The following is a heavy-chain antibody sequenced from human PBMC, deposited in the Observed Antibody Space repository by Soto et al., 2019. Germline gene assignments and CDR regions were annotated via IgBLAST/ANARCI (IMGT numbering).Heavy chain of an antibody. CDR2: IWYDGSNK. CDR1: GFTFSSYG. CDR3: ARGSIAAAGTWLDWFDP. Sequence: SCAASGFTFSSYGMHWVRQAPGKGLEWVAVIWYDGSNKYYADSVKGRFTISRDNSKNTLYLQMNSLRAEDTAVYYCARGSIAAAGTWLDWFDPWGQGTLVTVSS. V-gene: IGHV3-33*01. J-gene: IGHJ5*02. D-gene: IGHD6-13*01.